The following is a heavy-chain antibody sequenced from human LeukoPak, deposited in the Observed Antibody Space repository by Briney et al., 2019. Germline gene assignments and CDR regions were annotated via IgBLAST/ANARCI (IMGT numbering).Heavy chain of an antibody. V-gene: IGHV1-18*01. CDR2: ISAYNGNT. Sequence: VSVKVSCKSSGYTFTSYGISWVRQAPGQGREGRGWISAYNGNTNYAQKLQGRVTMTTDTSTSTAYTELRSLRSDDTAVYYCASSSGSYSADAFDIWGQGTMVTVSS. J-gene: IGHJ3*02. CDR1: GYTFTSYG. CDR3: ASSSGSYSADAFDI. D-gene: IGHD1-26*01.